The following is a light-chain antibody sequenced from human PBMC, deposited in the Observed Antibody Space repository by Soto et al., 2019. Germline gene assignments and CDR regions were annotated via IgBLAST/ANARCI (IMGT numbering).Light chain of an antibody. J-gene: IGKJ1*01. Sequence: IVMTQSPGTLSVSPGEGATLSCRASQSVSSNLAWYQQKPGQAPRLLISDASTRATGIPARFSGSGSGTEFTLTVSSLQSEDFAVYYCQQYIKWPITFGQGTKVDI. V-gene: IGKV3-15*01. CDR2: DAS. CDR3: QQYIKWPIT. CDR1: QSVSSN.